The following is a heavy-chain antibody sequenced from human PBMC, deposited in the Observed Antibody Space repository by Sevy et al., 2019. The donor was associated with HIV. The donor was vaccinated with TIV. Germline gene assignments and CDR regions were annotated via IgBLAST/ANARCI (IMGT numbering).Heavy chain of an antibody. CDR1: GFTFSNYA. Sequence: GGSLRLSCSASGFTFSNYAMHWVRQAQGKGLEYVSGLSSDNAGSTYYADSVNGRFTIYRDNPKNTLYLQKSSLRTEDTDVYYCVKDRIETILWSKGDWFDPWGQGTLVTVSS. CDR2: LSSDNAGST. CDR3: VKDRIETILWSKGDWFDP. J-gene: IGHJ5*02. V-gene: IGHV3-64D*06. D-gene: IGHD3-9*01.